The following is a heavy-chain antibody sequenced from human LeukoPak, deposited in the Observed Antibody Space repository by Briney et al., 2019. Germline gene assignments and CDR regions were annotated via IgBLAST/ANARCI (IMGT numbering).Heavy chain of an antibody. J-gene: IGHJ5*02. CDR2: IYHSGST. CDR1: GGSISSGGYY. D-gene: IGHD2-2*01. V-gene: IGHV4-30-2*01. CDR3: AREIRSDVPAAPNWFDP. Sequence: SETLSLTCTVSGGSISSGGYYWSWIRQPPGKGLEWIGYIYHSGSTYYNPSLKSRVTISVDRSKNQFSLKLSSVTAADTAVYYCAREIRSDVPAAPNWFDPWGQGTLVTVSS.